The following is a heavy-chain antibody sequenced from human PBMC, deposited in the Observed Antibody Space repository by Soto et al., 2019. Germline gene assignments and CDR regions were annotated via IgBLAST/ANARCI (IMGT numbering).Heavy chain of an antibody. J-gene: IGHJ2*01. Sequence: EVQLVESGGGLVQPGGSLRLSCAASGFTVSSNYMSWVRQAPGKGLEWVSVLYSGGTTHYVDSVKGRFTISRDNSKNTLYLQMNSLRAEDTAVYYCARDKAVAFSASWYFDRWGRGTLVTVSS. V-gene: IGHV3-66*01. CDR1: GFTVSSNY. CDR3: ARDKAVAFSASWYFDR. CDR2: LYSGGTT. D-gene: IGHD6-19*01.